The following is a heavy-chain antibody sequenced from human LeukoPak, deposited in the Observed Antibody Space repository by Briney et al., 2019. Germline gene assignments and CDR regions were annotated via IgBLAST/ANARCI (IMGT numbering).Heavy chain of an antibody. CDR2: ISAYNGNT. J-gene: IGHJ6*03. CDR3: ARETYYDFWSGHPSPAYYYYMDV. D-gene: IGHD3-3*01. V-gene: IGHV1-18*01. CDR1: AYSFTSYG. Sequence: ASVKVSCKASAYSFTSYGISWVRQAPGQGLEWMGWISAYNGNTNYAQKFQGRVTMTTDTSTSTAYMELSSLRSEDTAVYYCARETYYDFWSGHPSPAYYYYMDVWGKGTTVTVSS.